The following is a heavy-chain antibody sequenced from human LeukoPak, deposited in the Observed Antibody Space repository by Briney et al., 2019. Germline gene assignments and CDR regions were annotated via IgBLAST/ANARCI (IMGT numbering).Heavy chain of an antibody. V-gene: IGHV4-59*08. D-gene: IGHD5-12*01. J-gene: IGHJ3*02. CDR1: GGSISSYY. CDR2: IYSSGST. CDR3: ARRYSGYGNAFDI. Sequence: TSETLSLTCTVSGGSISSYYWSWIRQPPGKGLEWIGYIYSSGSTNYSPSLKSRVTISVDTSKNQFSLKLYSVTAADTAVYYCARRYSGYGNAFDIWGQGTMVTVSS.